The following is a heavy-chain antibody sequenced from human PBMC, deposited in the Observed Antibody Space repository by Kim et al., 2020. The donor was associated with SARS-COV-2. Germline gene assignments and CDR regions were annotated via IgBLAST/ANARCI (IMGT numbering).Heavy chain of an antibody. CDR2: MNQDGSEE. CDR1: GFTFRSYW. V-gene: IGHV3-7*03. Sequence: GGSLRLSCAAYGFTFRSYWMSWVRQAPGKGLEWVANMNQDGSEEYFLDSVKGRFTISRDNAKNSLYLQMNSLRAADTAVYYCAKTVRYSMDVWGQGTMVTVSS. D-gene: IGHD3-16*02. J-gene: IGHJ6*02. CDR3: AKTVRYSMDV.